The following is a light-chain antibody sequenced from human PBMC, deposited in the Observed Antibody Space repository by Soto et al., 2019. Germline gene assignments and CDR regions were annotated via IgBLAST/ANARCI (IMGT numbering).Light chain of an antibody. Sequence: DLQLTQSPSFLSASVGDRVTITCRASQGVTTYLAWYQQNPGKAPKLLIYAASTLQSGVPSRFSGSGSGTEFTLTISSLQPEDFATYYCQQLNSYPYSFGQGTKLEIK. CDR1: QGVTTY. CDR3: QQLNSYPYS. V-gene: IGKV1-9*01. J-gene: IGKJ2*03. CDR2: AAS.